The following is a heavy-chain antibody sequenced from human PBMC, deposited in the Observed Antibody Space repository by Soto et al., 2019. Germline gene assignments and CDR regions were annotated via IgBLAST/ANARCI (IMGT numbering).Heavy chain of an antibody. CDR1: GFTVSSNY. CDR3: TRGPYGTGGDYYYGMDV. CDR2: IYSGGST. J-gene: IGHJ6*02. D-gene: IGHD3-10*01. V-gene: IGHV3-66*01. Sequence: GGSLRLSCAASGFTVSSNYMSWVRQAPGKGLEWVSVIYSGGSTYYADSVKGRFTISRDNSKNTLYLQMNSLRAEDTAVYYCTRGPYGTGGDYYYGMDVWGQGTTVTVSS.